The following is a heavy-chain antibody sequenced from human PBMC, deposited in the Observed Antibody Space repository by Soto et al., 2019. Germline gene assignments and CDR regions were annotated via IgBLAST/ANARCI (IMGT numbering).Heavy chain of an antibody. CDR3: TRGGTSQNSYYWHMDV. CDR1: GFTFSDHY. J-gene: IGHJ6*03. Sequence: EVQLVQSGGGLVQPGGSLRLSCAASGFTFSDHYMDWVRQAPGKGLEWVGRGRNKANSYTTEYAASVKGRFTVSRDDSKNLLFLQLNSLNTEDTAVYYCTRGGTSQNSYYWHMDVWGQGTTFTVSS. D-gene: IGHD2-15*01. CDR2: GRNKANSYTT. V-gene: IGHV3-72*01.